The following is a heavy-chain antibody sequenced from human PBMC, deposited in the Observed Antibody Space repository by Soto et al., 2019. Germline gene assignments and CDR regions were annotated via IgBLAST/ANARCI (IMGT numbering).Heavy chain of an antibody. J-gene: IGHJ6*03. V-gene: IGHV3-30*18. CDR3: AKDLYDFSYYYYYMDV. CDR2: ISYDGSNK. CDR1: GFTFSSYG. D-gene: IGHD3-3*01. Sequence: GGSLRLSCAASGFTFSSYGMHWVRQAPGKGLEWVAVISYDGSNKYYADSVKGRFTISRDNSKNTLYLQMNSLRAEDTAVYYCAKDLYDFSYYYYYMDVWGKGTTVTVSS.